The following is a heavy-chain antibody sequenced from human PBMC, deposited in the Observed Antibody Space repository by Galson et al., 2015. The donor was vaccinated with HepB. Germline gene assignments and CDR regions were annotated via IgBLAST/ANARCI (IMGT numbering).Heavy chain of an antibody. CDR3: ARDFFPATCFDY. Sequence: SLRLSCAASGFTFSSYSMNWVRQAPGKGLEWVSSISSSSSYIYYADSVKGRFTISRDNAKNSLYLQMNSLRAEDTAVYYCARDFFPATCFDYWGQGTLVTVSS. V-gene: IGHV3-21*01. J-gene: IGHJ4*02. D-gene: IGHD1-26*01. CDR1: GFTFSSYS. CDR2: ISSSSSYI.